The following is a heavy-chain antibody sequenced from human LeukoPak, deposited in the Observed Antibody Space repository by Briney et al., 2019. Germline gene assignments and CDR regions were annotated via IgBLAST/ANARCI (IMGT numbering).Heavy chain of an antibody. CDR1: GFTSSSYA. J-gene: IGHJ4*02. CDR3: ARDGSSSFDY. V-gene: IGHV3-30-3*01. D-gene: IGHD6-13*01. Sequence: GGSLRLSCAASGFTSSSYAMHWVRQAPGKGLEWVAVISYDGSNKYYADSVKGRFTISRDNSKNTLYVQMNSLRAEDTAVYYCARDGSSSFDYWGQGTLVTVSS. CDR2: ISYDGSNK.